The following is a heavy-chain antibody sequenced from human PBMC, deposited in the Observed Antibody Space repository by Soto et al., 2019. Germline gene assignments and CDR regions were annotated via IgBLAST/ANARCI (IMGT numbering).Heavy chain of an antibody. J-gene: IGHJ5*02. CDR2: ISANNGNT. D-gene: IGHD2-15*01. Sequence: QVQLLQSGAEVKEPGASVRVSCKASGYTFTSYGITWVRQAPGQGPEWMGWISANNGNTNYAQHLQGRVTMTTDTSTNRVYMALRSLRSDDTALDYCARVVVVGVNWFDTWGQGTLVTVSS. CDR3: ARVVVVGVNWFDT. CDR1: GYTFTSYG. V-gene: IGHV1-18*01.